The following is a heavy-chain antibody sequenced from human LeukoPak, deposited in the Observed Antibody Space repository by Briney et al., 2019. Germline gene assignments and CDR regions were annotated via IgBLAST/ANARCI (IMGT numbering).Heavy chain of an antibody. CDR3: ARDFRGGSYVVGY. D-gene: IGHD1-26*01. V-gene: IGHV3-48*03. Sequence: GGSLRLSCAASGFTFSSYEVNWVRQAPGKGLEWVSYISSSGITIYYADSVKGRFTISRDNAKKSLYLQMNSLRAEDTAVYYCARDFRGGSYVVGYWGQGTLVTVSS. J-gene: IGHJ4*02. CDR1: GFTFSSYE. CDR2: ISSSGITI.